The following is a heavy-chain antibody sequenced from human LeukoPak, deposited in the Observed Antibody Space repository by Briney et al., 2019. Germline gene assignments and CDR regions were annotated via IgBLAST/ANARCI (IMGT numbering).Heavy chain of an antibody. CDR2: ISFSGGST. CDR1: GFTFSTYA. J-gene: IGHJ4*02. CDR3: AKDWAVVVPAVWVGLDY. Sequence: GGSLRLSCAASGFTFSTYAMTWVRQAPGKGLEWVAGISFSGGSTDYADSVKGRFAISRDNSKNRLYLQMNSLRVEDTAVYYCAKDWAVVVPAVWVGLDYWGQGTLATVSS. V-gene: IGHV3-23*01. D-gene: IGHD2-2*01.